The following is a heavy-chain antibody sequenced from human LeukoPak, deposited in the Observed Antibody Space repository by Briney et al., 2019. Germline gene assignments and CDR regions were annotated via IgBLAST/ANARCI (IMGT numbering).Heavy chain of an antibody. V-gene: IGHV3-23*01. D-gene: IGHD3-10*01. CDR1: GFTFSSYA. Sequence: GGSLRLSCAASGFTFSSYAMSWVRQAPGKGLEWVSTISSNGVSTYYADSVNGRFTISRDNSKNTLYLQMNSLRAEDTAVYYCARDSSTMVRGVFGIWGQGTMVSVSS. CDR2: ISSNGVST. J-gene: IGHJ3*02. CDR3: ARDSSTMVRGVFGI.